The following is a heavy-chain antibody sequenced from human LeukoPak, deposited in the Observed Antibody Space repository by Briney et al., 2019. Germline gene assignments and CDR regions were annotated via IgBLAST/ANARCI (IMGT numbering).Heavy chain of an antibody. Sequence: GGSLRLSCAASGFTFSDYYMSWIRQAPGKGLEWVSYISSSGSTIYYADSVKGRFTISRDSSKNMLYLQMNSLRAEDTAVYYCAKLIAGSFNAFDIWGQGTMVTVSS. CDR3: AKLIAGSFNAFDI. J-gene: IGHJ3*02. CDR2: ISSSGSTI. CDR1: GFTFSDYY. D-gene: IGHD1-26*01. V-gene: IGHV3-11*01.